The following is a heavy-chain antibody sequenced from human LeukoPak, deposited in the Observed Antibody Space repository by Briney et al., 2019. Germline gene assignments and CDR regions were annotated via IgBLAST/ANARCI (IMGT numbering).Heavy chain of an antibody. J-gene: IGHJ4*02. CDR1: GGSISSNY. V-gene: IGHV3-66*01. Sequence: ETLSLTCTVSGGSISSNYMSWVRQAPGKGLEWVSLIYSGGSTHYADSVKGRFTISRDNSKNTLYLQMNSLRAEDTAVYYCARNYDFWSGYLSYWGQGTLVTVSS. D-gene: IGHD3-3*01. CDR3: ARNYDFWSGYLSY. CDR2: IYSGGST.